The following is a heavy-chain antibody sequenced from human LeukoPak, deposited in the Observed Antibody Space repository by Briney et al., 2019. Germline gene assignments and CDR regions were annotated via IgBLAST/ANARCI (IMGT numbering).Heavy chain of an antibody. CDR1: GFTFSNYG. V-gene: IGHV3-30*03. CDR2: ISYDGSNK. D-gene: IGHD3-10*01. J-gene: IGHJ6*02. CDR3: ARDLGYYGSGRSYGMDV. Sequence: GGSLRLSCAASGFTFSNYGMHWVRQAPGKGLEWVAVISYDGSNKYYADSVKGRFTISRDNSKNTLYLQMNSLRAEDTAVYYCARDLGYYGSGRSYGMDVWGQGTTVTVSS.